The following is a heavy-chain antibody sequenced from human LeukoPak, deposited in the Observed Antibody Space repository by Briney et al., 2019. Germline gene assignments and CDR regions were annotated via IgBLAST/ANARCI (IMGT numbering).Heavy chain of an antibody. CDR3: AYGGDAYKTGY. V-gene: IGHV4-59*01. D-gene: IGHD5-24*01. CDR1: GGSISSYY. Sequence: SETLSLTCTVSGGSISSYYWSWMRLPPGKGLEWIGYIYYSGSPNYSPSLKSRVTLSLDTSQNQFSLKLTSVTAADTAVYYCAYGGDAYKTGYWGQGTLVTVSS. CDR2: IYYSGSP. J-gene: IGHJ4*02.